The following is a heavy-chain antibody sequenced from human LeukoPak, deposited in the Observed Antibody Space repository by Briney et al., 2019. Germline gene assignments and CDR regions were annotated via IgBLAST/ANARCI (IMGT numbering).Heavy chain of an antibody. CDR2: ISAYNGNT. J-gene: IGHJ4*02. CDR3: ARDPAGRGIVATPPSY. V-gene: IGHV1-18*01. CDR1: GYTFTSYG. D-gene: IGHD5-12*01. Sequence: GASVKVSCKASGYTFTSYGISWVRQAPGQGLEWMGWISAYNGNTNYAQKLQGRVTMTTDTSTSTAYMELRSLRSDDTAVYYCARDPAGRGIVATPPSYWGQGTLVTVPS.